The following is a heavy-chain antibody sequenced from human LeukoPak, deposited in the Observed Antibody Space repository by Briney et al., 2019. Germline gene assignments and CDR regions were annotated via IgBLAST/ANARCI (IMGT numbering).Heavy chain of an antibody. V-gene: IGHV4-4*07. J-gene: IGHJ3*02. CDR2: IYTSGST. D-gene: IGHD3-9*01. CDR1: GGSISSYY. CDR3: ARDILTGYYSVGAFDI. Sequence: SETLSLTCTVSGGSISSYYWSWIRQPAGKGLEWIGRIYTSGSTNYNPYLKSRVTMSVDTSKNQFSLKLSYVTAADTAVYYGARDILTGYYSVGAFDIWGQGTMVTVSS.